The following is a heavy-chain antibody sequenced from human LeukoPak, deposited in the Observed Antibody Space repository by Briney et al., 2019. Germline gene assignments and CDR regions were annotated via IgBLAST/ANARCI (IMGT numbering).Heavy chain of an antibody. Sequence: SETLSLTCAVYGGSFSGYYWSWLRQPAGKGLEWIGRISSSGSTNYNPSLKSRVTISVDTSKNQFSLKLSSVTAADTAVYFCARGPYSYDSSGAFDIWGQGTMVTVSS. CDR1: GGSFSGYY. CDR3: ARGPYSYDSSGAFDI. V-gene: IGHV4-59*10. D-gene: IGHD3-22*01. CDR2: ISSSGST. J-gene: IGHJ3*02.